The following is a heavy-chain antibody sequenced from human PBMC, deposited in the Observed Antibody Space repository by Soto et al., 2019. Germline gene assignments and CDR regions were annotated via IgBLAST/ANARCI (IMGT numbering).Heavy chain of an antibody. J-gene: IGHJ3*02. D-gene: IGHD2-2*01. Sequence: GASVNVSCKASGYTFTSYDINWVRQATGQGLEWMGWMNPNSGNTGYAQKFQGRVTMTRNTSISTAYMELSSLRSEDTAVYYCARPIPAASYDAFDIWGQGTMVNVSS. CDR3: ARPIPAASYDAFDI. CDR1: GYTFTSYD. CDR2: MNPNSGNT. V-gene: IGHV1-8*01.